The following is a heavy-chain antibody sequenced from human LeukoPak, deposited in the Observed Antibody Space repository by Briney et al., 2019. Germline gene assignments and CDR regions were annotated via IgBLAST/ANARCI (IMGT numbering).Heavy chain of an antibody. J-gene: IGHJ4*02. CDR2: ISSSSSTI. D-gene: IGHD3-10*01. CDR1: GFSFSDYS. Sequence: GGSLRLSCAASGFSFSDYSMNWVRQAPGRGLEWLAYISSSSSTIYYADSVRGRFTVSRDNAKSSLFLQMNSLRAEDTAVYYCARGFPPTTYYSGSGSSDLWGQGTLVTVSS. V-gene: IGHV3-48*04. CDR3: ARGFPPTTYYSGSGSSDL.